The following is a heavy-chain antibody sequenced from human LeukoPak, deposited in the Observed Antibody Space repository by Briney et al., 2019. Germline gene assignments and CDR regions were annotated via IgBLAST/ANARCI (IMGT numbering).Heavy chain of an antibody. D-gene: IGHD1-20*01. Sequence: SETLSLTCTVSSGSIRNYYWSWIQHPPGKGLEWIGYIYYSESTKYNPSLKSRLTIAVDTSKNQFSLRLTSVTAADTAVYYCARHISGATKELSAFDIWGQGTMVNVSS. CDR2: IYYSEST. V-gene: IGHV4-59*08. CDR1: SGSIRNYY. CDR3: ARHISGATKELSAFDI. J-gene: IGHJ3*02.